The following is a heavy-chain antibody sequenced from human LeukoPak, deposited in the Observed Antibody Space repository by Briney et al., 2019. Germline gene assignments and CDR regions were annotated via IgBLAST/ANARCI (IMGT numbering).Heavy chain of an antibody. Sequence: ASVKVSCKASGGTFSSYAISWVRQAPGQGLEWMGGIIPILGTANYAQKFQGRATINADESTSTAYMELSSLRSEDTAVYYCARDHVVGAPKGYYGMDVWGQGTTVTVSS. CDR2: IIPILGTA. D-gene: IGHD1-26*01. J-gene: IGHJ6*02. CDR1: GGTFSSYA. V-gene: IGHV1-69*01. CDR3: ARDHVVGAPKGYYGMDV.